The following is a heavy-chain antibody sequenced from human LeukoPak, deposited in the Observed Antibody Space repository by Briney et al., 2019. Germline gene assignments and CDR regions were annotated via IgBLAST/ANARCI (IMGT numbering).Heavy chain of an antibody. V-gene: IGHV3-30*04. CDR3: AREAPDYYDSSGYPYYFDY. J-gene: IGHJ4*02. CDR2: ISYDGSNK. CDR1: GFTFSSYA. Sequence: GRSLRLSCAASGFTFSSYAMHWVRQAPGKGLEWVAVISYDGSNKYYADSVKGRFTISRDNSKNTLYLQMNSLRAEHTAVYYCAREAPDYYDSSGYPYYFDYWGQGTLVTVSS. D-gene: IGHD3-22*01.